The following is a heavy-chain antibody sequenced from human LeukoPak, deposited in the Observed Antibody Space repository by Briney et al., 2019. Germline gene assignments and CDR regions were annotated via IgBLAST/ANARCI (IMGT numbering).Heavy chain of an antibody. CDR3: AKETSSSFDY. D-gene: IGHD6-6*01. Sequence: GGSLRLSCAVSGYTFSSYSMNWVRQAPGKGLEWVSGISNGGSTYYADSVKGRFTISRDYFQNTLYLQMNSLRAEDTAVYYCAKETSSSFDYWGQGTLVTVSS. CDR1: GYTFSSYS. V-gene: IGHV3-23*01. J-gene: IGHJ4*02. CDR2: ISNGGST.